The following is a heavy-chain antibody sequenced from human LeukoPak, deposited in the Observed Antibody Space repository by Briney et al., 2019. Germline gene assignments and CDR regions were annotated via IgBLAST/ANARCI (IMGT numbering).Heavy chain of an antibody. Sequence: GGSLRLSCAASGFTSSSYAMSLVRQATGKGLEWVSAISGSGGSTYYADSVKGRFTISRDNSKNTLYLQMNSLRAEDTAVYYCAKTLRYYYYYGMDVWGQGTTVTVSS. V-gene: IGHV3-23*01. CDR1: GFTSSSYA. CDR2: ISGSGGST. J-gene: IGHJ6*02. CDR3: AKTLRYYYYYGMDV.